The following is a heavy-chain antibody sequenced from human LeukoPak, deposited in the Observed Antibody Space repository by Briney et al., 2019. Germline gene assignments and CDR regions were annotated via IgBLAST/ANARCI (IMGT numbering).Heavy chain of an antibody. V-gene: IGHV4-34*01. Sequence: PSETLSLTCAVYGGSFSGYYWCWVRQPPGKGLEWIGEINHSGSTNYNPSLKSRVTISVDTSKNQFSLKVNSVTAADTAVYYCARVAYSGYEEYWGQGTLVTVSS. CDR3: ARVAYSGYEEY. J-gene: IGHJ4*02. CDR1: GGSFSGYY. D-gene: IGHD5-12*01. CDR2: INHSGST.